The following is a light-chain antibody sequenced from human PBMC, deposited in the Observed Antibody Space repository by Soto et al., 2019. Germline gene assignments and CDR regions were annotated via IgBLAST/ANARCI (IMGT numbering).Light chain of an antibody. CDR1: QSISSW. V-gene: IGKV1-5*01. CDR2: DAS. Sequence: DIQMTQSPSTLSASVGDRVTITCRSIQSISSWLAWYQQKPGKAPKLLIYDASSLESGVPSRFSGSGSGTEFTLTISSLQPDDFATYYCQQYNSYPYTFGQGTKVDI. CDR3: QQYNSYPYT. J-gene: IGKJ2*01.